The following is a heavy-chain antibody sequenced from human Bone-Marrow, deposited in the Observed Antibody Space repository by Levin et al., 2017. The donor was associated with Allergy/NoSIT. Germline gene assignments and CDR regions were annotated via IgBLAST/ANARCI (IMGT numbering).Heavy chain of an antibody. CDR3: ARVTAFCSGDCDDVNNYYYYFGMDV. J-gene: IGHJ6*02. CDR1: GYNFIYDW. CDR2: IYPNDSHT. V-gene: IGHV5-51*01. D-gene: IGHD2-21*02. Sequence: PGESLKISCQASGYNFIYDWIGWVRQMPGEGLEWMGIIYPNDSHTIYSPSFEGQVIISANTSIKTAYLQWNNLKASDSAVYFCARVTAFCSGDCDDVNNYYYYFGMDVWGQGTTVTVSS.